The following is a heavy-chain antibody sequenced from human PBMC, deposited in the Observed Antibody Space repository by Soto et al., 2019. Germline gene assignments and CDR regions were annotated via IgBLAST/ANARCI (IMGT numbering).Heavy chain of an antibody. CDR2: IRGGGTGT. Sequence: EVLLLESGGGLVQPGGSLRLSCAASGFTFSGYAMSWVRQAPGRGLEWVSGIRGGGTGTTYDDSVNGRLTISRYNSTNTLYLQMNTLRSQDTAVSYSASTGLDNPFHYWGHGTLVTVSS. CDR1: GFTFSGYA. J-gene: IGHJ4*01. V-gene: IGHV3-23*01. D-gene: IGHD2-2*03. CDR3: ASTGLDNPFHY.